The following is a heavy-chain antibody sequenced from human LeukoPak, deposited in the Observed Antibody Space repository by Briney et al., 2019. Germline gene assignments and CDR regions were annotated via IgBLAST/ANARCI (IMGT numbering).Heavy chain of an antibody. J-gene: IGHJ5*02. Sequence: SETLSLTCSVSGGSISNHYWSWIRQPAGKGLEWIGRVYASGSITYNPSLQSRVTMSMDTSKNQFSLNLTPVTAADTAIYYCARDSGTTGEVKFDPWGQGILVTVS. D-gene: IGHD3-10*01. CDR2: VYASGSI. V-gene: IGHV4-4*07. CDR1: GGSISNHY. CDR3: ARDSGTTGEVKFDP.